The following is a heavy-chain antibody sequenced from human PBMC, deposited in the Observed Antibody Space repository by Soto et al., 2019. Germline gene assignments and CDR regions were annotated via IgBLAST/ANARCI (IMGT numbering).Heavy chain of an antibody. J-gene: IGHJ4*02. CDR1: GFTFSSYG. CDR3: AKAKSSSSCFDY. V-gene: IGHV3-30*18. CDR2: ISYDGSNK. Sequence: GGSLRLSCAASGFTFSSYGMHWVRQAPGKGLEWVAVISYDGSNKYYADSVKGRFTISRDNSKNTLYLQMNSLRAEDTAVYYCAKAKSSSSCFDYWGQGTLVTVSS. D-gene: IGHD6-6*01.